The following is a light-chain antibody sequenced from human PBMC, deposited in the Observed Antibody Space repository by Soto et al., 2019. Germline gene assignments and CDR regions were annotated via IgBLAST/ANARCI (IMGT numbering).Light chain of an antibody. Sequence: EIVMTQSPATLSVSPGERATLSCRASQSVSSNLAWYQQKPGQAPRLLIYGASTSATGIPARFSGSGSGTEFTLTISSLQSDEFAVYYCQQHNNWPPLTFGGGTKVEIK. CDR2: GAS. V-gene: IGKV3-15*01. CDR3: QQHNNWPPLT. CDR1: QSVSSN. J-gene: IGKJ4*01.